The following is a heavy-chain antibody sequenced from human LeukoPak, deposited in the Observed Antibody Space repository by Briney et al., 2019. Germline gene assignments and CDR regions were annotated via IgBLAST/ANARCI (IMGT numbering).Heavy chain of an antibody. CDR3: ARAFADYVWGSYRYTIFDY. J-gene: IGHJ4*02. D-gene: IGHD3-16*02. Sequence: SETLSLTCTVSGGSISSYYWSWIRQPPGKGLEWIGYIYYSGSTNYNPSLESRVTISVDTSKNQFSLKLSSVTAADTAVYYCARAFADYVWGSYRYTIFDYWGQGTLVTVSS. CDR1: GGSISSYY. V-gene: IGHV4-59*01. CDR2: IYYSGST.